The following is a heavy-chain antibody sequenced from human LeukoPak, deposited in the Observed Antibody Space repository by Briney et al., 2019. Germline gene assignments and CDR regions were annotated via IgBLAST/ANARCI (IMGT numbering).Heavy chain of an antibody. CDR3: ARGGGYSFSFFAP. CDR2: INPNSGGT. D-gene: IGHD2/OR15-2a*01. CDR1: GYTFSDYS. V-gene: IGHV1-2*02. J-gene: IGHJ5*02. Sequence: GASVKVSCKSSGYTFSDYSMHWVRQAPGQGLELMGWINPNSGGTKYAENFQGRVTMTRDTSISTAFMELSRLRSDDTAVYYCARGGGYSFSFFAPWGQGTLVTVSS.